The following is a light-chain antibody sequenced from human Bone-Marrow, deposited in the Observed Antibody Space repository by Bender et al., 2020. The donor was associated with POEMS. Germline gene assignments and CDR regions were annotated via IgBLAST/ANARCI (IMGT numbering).Light chain of an antibody. CDR3: QSHDSSLSGSV. Sequence: QSALTQPTSASGTPGQTVTISCSGSSSNIGENHVYWYQQVPGKAPKLLIYNRNLRPSGVPDRFSGSKSGTSASLAITGLRSEDEADYYCQSHDSSLSGSVFGGGTKLTVL. CDR2: NRN. V-gene: IGLV1-47*01. J-gene: IGLJ3*02. CDR1: SSNIGENH.